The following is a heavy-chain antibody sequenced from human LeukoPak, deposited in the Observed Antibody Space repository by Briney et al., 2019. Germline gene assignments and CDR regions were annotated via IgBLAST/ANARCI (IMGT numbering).Heavy chain of an antibody. CDR2: IDPSDSYT. Sequence: GESLKISCKGSEYSFTSYWISWVRQMPGKGLEWMGRIDPSDSYTNYSPSFQGHVTISADKSISTAYLQWSSLKASDTAMYYCARQGATTTVTENWFDPWGQGTLVTVSS. CDR3: ARQGATTTVTENWFDP. J-gene: IGHJ5*02. CDR1: EYSFTSYW. V-gene: IGHV5-10-1*01. D-gene: IGHD4-17*01.